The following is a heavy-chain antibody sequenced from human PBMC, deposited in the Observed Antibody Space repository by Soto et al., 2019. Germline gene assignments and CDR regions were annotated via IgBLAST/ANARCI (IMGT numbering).Heavy chain of an antibody. Sequence: QLQLQESGPGLVKPSETLSLTCTVSGGSISSSSYYWGWIRQPPGKGLEWIGSIYYSGSTYYNPSLKSRVTISVDTSKNQFSLKLSSVTAADTAVYYCARHENGDYVFLADWYFDLWGRGTLVTVSS. J-gene: IGHJ2*01. D-gene: IGHD4-17*01. CDR2: IYYSGST. V-gene: IGHV4-39*01. CDR1: GGSISSSSYY. CDR3: ARHENGDYVFLADWYFDL.